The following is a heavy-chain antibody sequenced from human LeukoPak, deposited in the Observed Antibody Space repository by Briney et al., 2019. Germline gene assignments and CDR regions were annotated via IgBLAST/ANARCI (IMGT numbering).Heavy chain of an antibody. CDR1: GFTFSSYG. J-gene: IGHJ4*02. V-gene: IGHV3-30*02. D-gene: IGHD5-12*01. CDR2: IRYDGSNK. CDR3: ARGEGYSGYDVY. Sequence: PGGSLRLSCAASGFTFSSYGMHWVRQAPGKGLEWVAFIRYDGSNKYYADSVKGRFTISRDNSKNTLYLQMGSLRAEDMAVYYCARGEGYSGYDVYWGQGTLVTVSS.